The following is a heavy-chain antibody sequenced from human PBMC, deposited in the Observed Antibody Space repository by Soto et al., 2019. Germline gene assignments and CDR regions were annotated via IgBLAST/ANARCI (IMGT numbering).Heavy chain of an antibody. V-gene: IGHV3-66*01. J-gene: IGHJ6*02. CDR2: IYSGGST. CDR3: ARANDRPYYYYGMDV. Sequence: EVQLVESGGGLVQPGGSLRLSCAASGFTVSSNYMSWVRQAPGKGLEWVSVIYSGGSTYCADSVKGRFTISRDNSKNTLYLQMNSLRAEDTAVYYCARANDRPYYYYGMDVWGQGTTVTVSS. D-gene: IGHD1-1*01. CDR1: GFTVSSNY.